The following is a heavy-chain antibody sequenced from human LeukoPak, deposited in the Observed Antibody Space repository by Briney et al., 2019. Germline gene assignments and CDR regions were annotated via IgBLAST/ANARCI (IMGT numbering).Heavy chain of an antibody. CDR3: ARDLKMGYSSGRYSWGTGSSNDY. Sequence: GASVKVSCKASGGTFSSYAISWVRQAPGQGLEWMGGIIPIFGTADYAQKFQGRVTITADKSTSTVYMELRSLRSDDTAVYYCARDLKMGYSSGRYSWGTGSSNDYWGQGTLVTVSS. J-gene: IGHJ4*02. CDR2: IIPIFGTA. D-gene: IGHD6-19*01. V-gene: IGHV1-69*06. CDR1: GGTFSSYA.